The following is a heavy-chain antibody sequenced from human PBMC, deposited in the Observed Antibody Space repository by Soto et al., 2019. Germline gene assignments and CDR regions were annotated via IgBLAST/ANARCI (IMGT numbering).Heavy chain of an antibody. Sequence: KPSETLSLTCAVSGGSISSGGFSWNWIRQPPGKGLEWIGYMYHSGSTYYNPSLKSRVTISIDRSKNQFSLKLSSVTAADTAVYYCARVPDYWGQGILVTVSS. CDR2: MYHSGST. V-gene: IGHV4-30-2*01. CDR1: GGSISSGGFS. J-gene: IGHJ4*02. CDR3: ARVPDY. D-gene: IGHD2-2*01.